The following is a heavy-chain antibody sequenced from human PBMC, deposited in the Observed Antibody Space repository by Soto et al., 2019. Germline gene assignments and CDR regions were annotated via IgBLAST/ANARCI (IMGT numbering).Heavy chain of an antibody. CDR2: ITGSGAGT. J-gene: IGHJ3*02. CDR1: RSTLSRYA. CDR3: TTDPNGDYLGAFDN. D-gene: IGHD4-17*01. Sequence: EVQLLESGGGLVPPGVSLRLSCAASRSTLSRYAMTWVRQGPGKGLEWVSSITGSGAGTYYADSVKGRFTISRDNSKNTLYLQLNSLRAEDTAVYYCTTDPNGDYLGAFDNWGQGTMVTVSS. V-gene: IGHV3-23*01.